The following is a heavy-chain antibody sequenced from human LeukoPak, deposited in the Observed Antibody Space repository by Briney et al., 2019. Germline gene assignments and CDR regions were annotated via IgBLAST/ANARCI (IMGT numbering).Heavy chain of an antibody. V-gene: IGHV1-18*01. CDR1: GYTFTSYG. D-gene: IGHD3-10*01. CDR3: ARDPSHTMVRGVPRYNWFDP. CDR2: ISAYSGNT. J-gene: IGHJ5*02. Sequence: ASVKVSCKASGYTFTSYGISWVRQAPGQGLEWMGWISAYSGNTNYAQKLQGRVTMTTDTSTSTAYMELRSLRSDDTAVYYCARDPSHTMVRGVPRYNWFDPWGQGTLVTVSS.